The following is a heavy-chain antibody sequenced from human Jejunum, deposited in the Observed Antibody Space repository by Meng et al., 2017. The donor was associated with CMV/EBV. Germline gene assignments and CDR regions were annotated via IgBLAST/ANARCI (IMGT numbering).Heavy chain of an antibody. Sequence: VSSKDVTWDWIRQSPSGGLEWLGRTYYRSKWYNDYAQSVKGRISVTPGTSKNQFSLELNSVSPADAAVYYCVTRSKFNLVWSFDIWGQGTTGTVSS. CDR1: VSSKDVT. V-gene: IGHV6-1*01. D-gene: IGHD6-6*01. J-gene: IGHJ3*02. CDR3: VTRSKFNLVWSFDI. CDR2: TYYRSKWYN.